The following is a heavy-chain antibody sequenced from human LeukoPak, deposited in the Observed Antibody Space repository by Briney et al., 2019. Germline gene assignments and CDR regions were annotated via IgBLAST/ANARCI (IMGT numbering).Heavy chain of an antibody. CDR3: AGYCSSTSCYRYLNWFDP. J-gene: IGHJ5*02. V-gene: IGHV4-31*03. CDR2: IYYSGST. CDR1: GGSISSGGYY. Sequence: SETLSLTCTVSGGSISSGGYYWSWIRQHPGKGLEWIGYIYYSGSTYYNPSLKSRVTISVDTPKNQFSLKLSSVTAADTAVYYCAGYCSSTSCYRYLNWFDPWGQGTLVTVSS. D-gene: IGHD2-2*01.